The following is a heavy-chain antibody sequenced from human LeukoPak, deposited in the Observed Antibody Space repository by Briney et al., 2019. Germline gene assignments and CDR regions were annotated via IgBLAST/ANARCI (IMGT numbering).Heavy chain of an antibody. CDR1: GGSISSHY. Sequence: SETLSLTCTVSGGSISSHYWSWIRQPPGKGLEWIGSTHYGGNTYYNPSLNSRVTISVDTSKKQFSLKLTSVTAADTAVYYCAGRVGATIWTGMEFWGQGTLVTVSS. V-gene: IGHV4-59*05. D-gene: IGHD1-26*01. CDR3: AGRVGATIWTGMEF. J-gene: IGHJ4*02. CDR2: THYGGNT.